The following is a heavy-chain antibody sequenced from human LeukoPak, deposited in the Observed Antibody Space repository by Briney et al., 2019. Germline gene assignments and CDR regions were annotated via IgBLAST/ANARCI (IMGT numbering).Heavy chain of an antibody. CDR1: GGSISSSY. J-gene: IGHJ3*02. V-gene: IGHV4-59*08. CDR2: IYYSGST. D-gene: IGHD6-19*01. Sequence: SETLSLTCTVSGGSISSSYWSWIRQPPGKGLEWIGFIYYSGSTNYSPSLKSRVTISVDTSKNQFSLKLSSVTAADTAVYYCASAYTTGWSGRAFDIWGQGTMVTVSS. CDR3: ASAYTTGWSGRAFDI.